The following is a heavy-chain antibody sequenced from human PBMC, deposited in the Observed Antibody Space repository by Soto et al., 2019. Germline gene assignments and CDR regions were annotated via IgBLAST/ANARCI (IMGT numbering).Heavy chain of an antibody. CDR2: IYYSGST. J-gene: IGHJ5*02. CDR1: GGSISSYY. V-gene: IGHV4-59*01. CDR3: ARGETRYFDWSLWFDP. D-gene: IGHD3-9*01. Sequence: PSETLSLTCTVSGGSISSYYWSWVRQPPGKGLEWIGYIYYSGSTNYNPSLKSRVTISVDTSKNQFSLKLSSVTAADTAVYYCARGETRYFDWSLWFDPWGQGTLVTVS.